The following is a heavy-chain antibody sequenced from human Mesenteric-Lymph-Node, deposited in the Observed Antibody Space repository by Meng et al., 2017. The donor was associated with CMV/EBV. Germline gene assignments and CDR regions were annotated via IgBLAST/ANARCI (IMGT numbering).Heavy chain of an antibody. J-gene: IGHJ4*02. CDR3: ARDGGELYYFDY. V-gene: IGHV3-21*01. CDR1: GFTFSSYS. Sequence: GESLKISCAASGFTFSSYSMNWVHQAPGKGLEWVSSISSSSSYIYYADSVKGRFTISRDNAKNSLYLQMNSLRAEDTAVYYCARDGGELYYFDYWGQGTLVTVSS. CDR2: ISSSSSYI. D-gene: IGHD1-26*01.